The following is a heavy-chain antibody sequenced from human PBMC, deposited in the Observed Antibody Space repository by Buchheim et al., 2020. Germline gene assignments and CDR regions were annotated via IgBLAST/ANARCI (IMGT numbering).Heavy chain of an antibody. CDR1: GGSISSSSYY. CDR2: IYYSGST. CDR3: ARHSYYDSSGYYPFDY. Sequence: QLQLQESGPGLVKPSETLSLTCTVSGGSISSSSYYWGWSRQPPGKGLEWIGSIYYSGSTYYNPSLKSPVTISVATSKNQFSLKLSSVTAADTAVYYCARHSYYDSSGYYPFDYWGQGTL. J-gene: IGHJ4*02. V-gene: IGHV4-39*01. D-gene: IGHD3-22*01.